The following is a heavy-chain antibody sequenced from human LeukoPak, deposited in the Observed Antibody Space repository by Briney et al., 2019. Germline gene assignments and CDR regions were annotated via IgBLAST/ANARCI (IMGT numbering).Heavy chain of an antibody. D-gene: IGHD5-18*01. CDR1: GGSISSYY. CDR3: ARGLLRYSYGLKVWFDP. J-gene: IGHJ5*02. CDR2: INHSGST. Sequence: TSETLSLTCTVSGGSISSYYWSWIRQPPGKGLEWIGEINHSGSTNYNPSLKSRVTISVDTSKNQFSLKLSSVTAADTAVYYCARGLLRYSYGLKVWFDPWGQETLVTVSS. V-gene: IGHV4-34*01.